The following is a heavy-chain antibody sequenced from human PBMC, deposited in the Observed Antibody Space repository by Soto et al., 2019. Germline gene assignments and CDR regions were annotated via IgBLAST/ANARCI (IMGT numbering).Heavy chain of an antibody. Sequence: QVQLVQSGAEVKKPGSSVKVSCKASGGTFSSYAISWVRQAPGQGLEWMGGIIPIFGTENYAQKLQGRVTXTXXDSTRTAYMGVSSLRPEETGVYYCARGWQLDYCYYWGQGTLVTVSS. CDR2: IIPIFGTE. D-gene: IGHD6-6*01. CDR3: ARGWQLDYCYY. J-gene: IGHJ4*02. CDR1: GGTFSSYA. V-gene: IGHV1-69*05.